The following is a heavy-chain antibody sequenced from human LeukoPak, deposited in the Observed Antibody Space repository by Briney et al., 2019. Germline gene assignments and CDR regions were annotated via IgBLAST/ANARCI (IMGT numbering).Heavy chain of an antibody. CDR1: GFTFDDYG. CDR3: ARGTYYYDSSGYYSFDY. J-gene: IGHJ4*02. D-gene: IGHD3-22*01. Sequence: GGSLRLSCAASGFTFDDYGMSWVRQAPGKGLEWVSGINWNGGSTGYADSVKGRFTISRDNAKNSLYLQMNSLRAEDTALYYCARGTYYYDSSGYYSFDYWGQGTLVTVSS. V-gene: IGHV3-20*04. CDR2: INWNGGST.